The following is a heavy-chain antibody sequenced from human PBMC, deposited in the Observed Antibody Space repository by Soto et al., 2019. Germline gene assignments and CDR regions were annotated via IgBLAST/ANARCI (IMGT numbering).Heavy chain of an antibody. CDR1: GGTFSSYA. CDR3: ARSQGGSSSLDIYYYHYYGMDV. CDR2: IIPIFGTA. J-gene: IGHJ6*02. D-gene: IGHD2-15*01. Sequence: QVQLVQSGAEVKKPESSVKVSCKAPGGTFSSYAISWVRQAPGQGLEWMGGIIPIFGTANYAQKFQGRVTITADESTSTGYMELSSLRSEDTAVYYCARSQGGSSSLDIYYYHYYGMDVWGQGTTVTVSS. V-gene: IGHV1-69*01.